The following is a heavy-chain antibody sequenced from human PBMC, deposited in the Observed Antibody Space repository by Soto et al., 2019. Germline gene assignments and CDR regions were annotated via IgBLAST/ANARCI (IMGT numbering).Heavy chain of an antibody. Sequence: SETLSLTCTVSGGSISDFSWSWFRQSAVKGLEWIGHAHTSGSTNYNPSLQSRVSMSKDTSKNQFSLSLNSVTAADTAIYYCATRITVFGFLIPQFDPWGQGIPVTVPQ. D-gene: IGHD3-3*01. CDR3: ATRITVFGFLIPQFDP. J-gene: IGHJ5*02. CDR2: AHTSGST. V-gene: IGHV4-4*07. CDR1: GGSISDFS.